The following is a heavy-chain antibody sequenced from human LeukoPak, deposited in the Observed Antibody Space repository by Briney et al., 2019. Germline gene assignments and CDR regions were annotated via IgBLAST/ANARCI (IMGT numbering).Heavy chain of an antibody. Sequence: SQTLSLTCTVSRGSISSAGYYWTWIRQHPGKGLEWIGYIYNSGSTNYNPSLESRVTLSVDASENQFSLKLSSVTAADTAVYYCARGGRKYSAGDCYTVDYWGQGTLVTVSS. J-gene: IGHJ4*02. CDR2: IYNSGST. V-gene: IGHV4-31*03. CDR3: ARGGRKYSAGDCYTVDY. CDR1: RGSISSAGYY. D-gene: IGHD2-21*02.